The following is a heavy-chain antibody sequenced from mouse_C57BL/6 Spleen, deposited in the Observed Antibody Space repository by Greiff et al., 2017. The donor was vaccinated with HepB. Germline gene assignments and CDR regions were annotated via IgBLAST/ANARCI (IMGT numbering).Heavy chain of an antibody. D-gene: IGHD2-4*01. J-gene: IGHJ1*03. CDR3: ARAYCDYDGYFDV. Sequence: QVQLQQPGAELVKPGASVKLSCQASGYTFTSYWMHWVKQRPGRGLEWIGRIDPNGGGTKYNEKFKSKATLTVDKPSSTAYMQLSNLTSEDSAVSYCARAYCDYDGYFDVWGTGTTVTVSS. V-gene: IGHV1-72*01. CDR2: IDPNGGGT. CDR1: GYTFTSYW.